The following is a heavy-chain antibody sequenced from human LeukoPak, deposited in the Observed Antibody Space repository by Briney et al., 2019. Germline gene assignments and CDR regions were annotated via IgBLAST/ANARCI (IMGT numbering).Heavy chain of an antibody. V-gene: IGHV4-34*01. J-gene: IGHJ6*02. CDR3: ARGKGSYYYYYGMVV. Sequence: SETLSLTCAVYGGSFSGYYWSWIRQPPGKGLEWIGEINHSGSTNYNPSLKSRVTISVDTSKNQFSLKLSSVTAADTAVYYCARGKGSYYYYYGMVVWGQGTTVTVSS. CDR1: GGSFSGYY. CDR2: INHSGST.